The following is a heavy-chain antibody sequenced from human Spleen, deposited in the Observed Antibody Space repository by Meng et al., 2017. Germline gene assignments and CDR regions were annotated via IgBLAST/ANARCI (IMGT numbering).Heavy chain of an antibody. Sequence: ASVKVSCKASGYTFTSYDMNWVRQVTGQGLEWMGFMSSNGNTDFAQKFQGRVTMTRDPSISTAYMELSSLSSEDTAVYYCAKGTWSGGNSYFDYWGQGTLVTVSS. J-gene: IGHJ4*02. CDR3: AKGTWSGGNSYFDY. D-gene: IGHD4-23*01. CDR2: MSSNGNT. V-gene: IGHV1-8*01. CDR1: GYTFTSYD.